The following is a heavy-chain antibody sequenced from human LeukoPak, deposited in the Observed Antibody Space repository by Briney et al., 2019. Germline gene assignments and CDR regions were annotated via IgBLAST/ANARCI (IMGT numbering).Heavy chain of an antibody. Sequence: SETLSLTCAVYGGSFSGYYWSWIRQPPGKGQEWIGEINHSGSTNYNPSLKSRVTISVDTSKNQFSLKLSSVTAADTAVYYCARWLKSYAPKGFDYWGQGTLVTVSS. J-gene: IGHJ4*02. V-gene: IGHV4-34*01. CDR2: INHSGST. CDR1: GGSFSGYY. D-gene: IGHD2-2*01. CDR3: ARWLKSYAPKGFDY.